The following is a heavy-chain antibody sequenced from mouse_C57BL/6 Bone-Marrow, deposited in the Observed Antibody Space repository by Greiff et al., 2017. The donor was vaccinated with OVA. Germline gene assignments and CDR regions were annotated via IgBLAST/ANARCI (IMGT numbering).Heavy chain of an antibody. CDR1: GYTFTSYT. Sequence: VKVVESGAELARPGASVKMSCKASGYTFTSYTMHWVKQRPGQGLEWIGYINPSSGYTKYNQKFKDKATLTADKSSSTAYMQLSSPTSEDSAVYYCAILLRAFAYWGQGTLVTVSA. CDR3: AILLRAFAY. V-gene: IGHV1-4*01. CDR2: INPSSGYT. D-gene: IGHD1-1*01. J-gene: IGHJ3*01.